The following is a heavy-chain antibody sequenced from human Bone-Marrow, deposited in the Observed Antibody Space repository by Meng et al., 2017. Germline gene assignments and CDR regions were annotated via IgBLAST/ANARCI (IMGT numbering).Heavy chain of an antibody. V-gene: IGHV4-4*02. CDR2: IYHDGST. D-gene: IGHD3-3*01. Sequence: QVLSQESGPGLVKPSGTLSLTCAVSGASISSSHWWGWVRQPPGKGLEWIGEIYHDGSTNYTPSLKSRVTISVDKSKNQFSLKLSSVTAADTAVYYCARAAYDIWSGYAPWGQGSLVTVSS. CDR3: ARAAYDIWSGYAP. J-gene: IGHJ5*02. CDR1: GASISSSHW.